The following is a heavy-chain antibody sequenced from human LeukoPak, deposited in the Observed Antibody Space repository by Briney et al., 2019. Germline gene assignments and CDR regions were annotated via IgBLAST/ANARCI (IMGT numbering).Heavy chain of an antibody. J-gene: IGHJ1*01. Sequence: PSETLSLTCAVSGYSISSGYYWGRIRQPPGKGLEWIGSIYHSGSTYYNPSLKSRVTISVDTSKNQFSLKLSSVTAADTAVYYCARHDYGDRIFQHWGQGTLVTVSS. V-gene: IGHV4-38-2*01. D-gene: IGHD4-17*01. CDR3: ARHDYGDRIFQH. CDR1: GYSISSGYY. CDR2: IYHSGST.